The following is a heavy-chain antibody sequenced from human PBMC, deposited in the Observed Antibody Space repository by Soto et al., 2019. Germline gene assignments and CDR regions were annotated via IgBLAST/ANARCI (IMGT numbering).Heavy chain of an antibody. V-gene: IGHV3-23*01. J-gene: IGHJ4*02. CDR3: AKRTNYGSGDRWFFEY. D-gene: IGHD3-10*01. CDR2: IGGTTTTT. Sequence: EVQLLESGGGLVQPGGSLRLSCAASGFTFSSYAMNWVRQAPGKGLEWVSTIGGTTTTTYYADSVKGRFSISRDNSKNTLYLQMNSLRAEDTAVYYCAKRTNYGSGDRWFFEYWGQGTLVTVSS. CDR1: GFTFSSYA.